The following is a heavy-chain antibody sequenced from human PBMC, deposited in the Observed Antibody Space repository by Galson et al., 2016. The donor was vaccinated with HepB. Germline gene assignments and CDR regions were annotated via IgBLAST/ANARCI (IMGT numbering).Heavy chain of an antibody. CDR1: GFSLGFTFGDYS. CDR2: IRSKAFGETL. Sequence: SLRLSCAGSGFSLGFTFGDYSVGWFRQAPGKGLEWVGFIRSKAFGETLDYAASVKGRFTMSRDDSKDVAFLQMNGLRRDDTGFYYCTRVSGYTSRSWGQGTLVIVSS. CDR3: TRVSGYTSRS. D-gene: IGHD5-12*01. V-gene: IGHV3-49*03. J-gene: IGHJ4*02.